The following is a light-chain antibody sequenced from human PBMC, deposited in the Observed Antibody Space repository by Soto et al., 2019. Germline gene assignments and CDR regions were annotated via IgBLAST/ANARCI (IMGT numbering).Light chain of an antibody. CDR3: QTWDTGIRV. J-gene: IGLJ2*01. V-gene: IGLV4-69*01. CDR1: SGHSNYV. CDR2: LNSDGSH. Sequence: QLVLTQSPSASASLGASVKLTCTLSSGHSNYVIAWHQQQPEKGPRYLMKLNSDGSHSKGDGIPDRFSGSSSGAERYLTISSLQSEYEADYYCQTWDTGIRVFGGGTQLTVL.